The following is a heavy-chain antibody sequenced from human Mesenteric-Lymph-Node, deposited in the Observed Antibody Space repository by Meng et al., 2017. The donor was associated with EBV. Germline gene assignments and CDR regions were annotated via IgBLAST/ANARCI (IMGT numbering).Heavy chain of an antibody. CDR3: ARSTFGVPAAMLNWFDP. Sequence: QVQLVQSGAEVKKPGASGKVSCXXXXYNVISDAIHWVRQAPGQRLEWMGWINVGNGNTKYSQKFQGRVTITRDTSASTAYMELSSLRSEDTAVYYCARSTFGVPAAMLNWFDPWGQGTLVTVSS. V-gene: IGHV1-3*01. CDR1: XYNVISDA. J-gene: IGHJ5*02. CDR2: INVGNGNT. D-gene: IGHD2-2*01.